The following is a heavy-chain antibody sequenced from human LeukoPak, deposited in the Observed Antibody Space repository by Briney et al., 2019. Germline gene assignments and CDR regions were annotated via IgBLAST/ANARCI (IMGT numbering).Heavy chain of an antibody. J-gene: IGHJ4*02. CDR3: AKVSSITMIVVVIDYFDY. Sequence: GGSLRLSCAASGFTFSSYAMSWVRQAPGKGLEWVSAISGSGGSTYYADSVKGLFTISRDNSKNTLYLQMTSLRAEDTAVYYCAKVSSITMIVVVIDYFDYWGQGTLVTVSS. CDR2: ISGSGGST. CDR1: GFTFSSYA. V-gene: IGHV3-23*01. D-gene: IGHD3-22*01.